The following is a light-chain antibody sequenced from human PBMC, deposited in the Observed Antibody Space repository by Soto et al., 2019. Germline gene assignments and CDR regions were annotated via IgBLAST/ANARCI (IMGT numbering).Light chain of an antibody. Sequence: DIQLTQSPSSLSASIGDRVTITCQASQSIADFLNWYQQKPGKPPRLLIFATSSLQSGVPSRVSGSVSGTDFTLTISSLQPDDFANYYCQRSYSLFGAFGHGTKVDI. CDR3: QRSYSLFGA. CDR2: ATS. CDR1: QSIADF. V-gene: IGKV1-39*01. J-gene: IGKJ3*01.